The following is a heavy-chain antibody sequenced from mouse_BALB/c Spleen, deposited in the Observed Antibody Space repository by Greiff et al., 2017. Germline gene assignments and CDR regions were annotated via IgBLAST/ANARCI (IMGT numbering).Heavy chain of an antibody. D-gene: IGHD2-10*02. V-gene: IGHV5-17*02. CDR2: ISSGSSTI. CDR1: GFTFSSFG. Sequence: EVQRVESGGGLVQPGGSRKLSCAASGFTFSSFGMHWVRQAPEKGLEWVAYISSGSSTIYYADTVHGLFTSSRANPKRTLFLQMTSLRSEDTAMYYCARGYGNYWYFDVWGAGTTVTVAS. CDR3: ARGYGNYWYFDV. J-gene: IGHJ1*01.